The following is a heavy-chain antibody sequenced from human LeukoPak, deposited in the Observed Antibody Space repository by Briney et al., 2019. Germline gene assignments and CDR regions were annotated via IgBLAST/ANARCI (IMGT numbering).Heavy chain of an antibody. CDR2: INSGGSST. CDR3: ARDLDFYDSSVYHALYYGMDV. J-gene: IGHJ6*02. CDR1: GFTFRSYW. D-gene: IGHD3-22*01. V-gene: IGHV3-74*01. Sequence: GGSLRLSCAASGFTFRSYWMHWVRQAPGKGLVWVSRINSGGSSTSYANSVKGRFTISRDNAKNTLYLQMNSLGAEDTAVYYCARDLDFYDSSVYHALYYGMDVWGQGTTVSVS.